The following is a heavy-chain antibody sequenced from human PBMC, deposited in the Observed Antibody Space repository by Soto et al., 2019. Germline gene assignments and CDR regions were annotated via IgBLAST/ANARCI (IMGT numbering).Heavy chain of an antibody. V-gene: IGHV3-23*01. CDR3: AKDPLGVGATPVWPH. J-gene: IGHJ4*02. D-gene: IGHD1-26*01. Sequence: VGSLRLSCAASGFTFSSYAMSWVRQAPGKGLEWVSAISGSGGSTYYADSVKGRFTISRDNSRNTLYLQMNSLRAEDTAVYYCAKDPLGVGATPVWPHWGQGTLVTVSS. CDR2: ISGSGGST. CDR1: GFTFSSYA.